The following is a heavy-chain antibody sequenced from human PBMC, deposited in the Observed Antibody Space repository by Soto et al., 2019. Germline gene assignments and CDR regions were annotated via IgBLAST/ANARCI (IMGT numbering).Heavy chain of an antibody. J-gene: IGHJ4*02. Sequence: QITLNESGPTLVKPTQTLTLTCTFSGFSLSTRDVGVGWIRQPPGEALEWLGVVYWDDSKTYSPSLESRLTITKDTPKNQVVLRMTKMDPVDKATYYCAHCRGGVASFWGQGTLVTVSS. CDR2: VYWDDSK. D-gene: IGHD2-2*01. CDR3: AHCRGGVASF. V-gene: IGHV2-5*02. CDR1: GFSLSTRDVG.